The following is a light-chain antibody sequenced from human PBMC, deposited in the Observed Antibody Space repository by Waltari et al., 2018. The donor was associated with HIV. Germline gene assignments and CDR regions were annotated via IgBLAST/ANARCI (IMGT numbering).Light chain of an antibody. CDR2: GAS. CDR1: QSVTKN. Sequence: EVVLTQSPATVSVSPGGRVILSCRASQSVTKNLAWYQQKPGQAPRLVICGASTRAGGVPARFTGRGSGTQFTLTISSLQSEDFAIYYCQQYHNYWTFGQGSK. V-gene: IGKV3-15*01. J-gene: IGKJ1*01. CDR3: QQYHNYWT.